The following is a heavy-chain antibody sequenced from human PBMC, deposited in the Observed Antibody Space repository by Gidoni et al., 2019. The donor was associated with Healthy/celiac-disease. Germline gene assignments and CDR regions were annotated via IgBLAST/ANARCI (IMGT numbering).Heavy chain of an antibody. CDR2: ISGSGGST. D-gene: IGHD3-3*01. V-gene: IGHV3-23*01. CDR3: AKDGAARYYDFWSGPGADY. J-gene: IGHJ4*02. Sequence: EVQLLESGGGLVQPGGSLRLSCAASGFPFRSYAMSWVRQAPGKGLEWVSAISGSGGSTYYADSVKGRFTISRDNAKNTLYLQMNSLRAEDTAVYYCAKDGAARYYDFWSGPGADYWGQGTLVTVSS. CDR1: GFPFRSYA.